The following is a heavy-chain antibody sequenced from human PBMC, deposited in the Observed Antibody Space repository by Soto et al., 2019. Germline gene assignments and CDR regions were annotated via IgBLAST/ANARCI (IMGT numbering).Heavy chain of an antibody. J-gene: IGHJ6*02. Sequence: AASVKVSCKASGYTFSTYALHWVRQAPGQGLEWMGWINGGNGHTRYSQKFKDRVTISRDTPASTAYMELSRLRSEDTAVYYCARGKGMEENYYYYGMDVWGQGTTVTVSS. V-gene: IGHV1-3*01. CDR1: GYTFSTYA. CDR2: INGGNGHT. CDR3: ARGKGMEENYYYYGMDV. D-gene: IGHD1-1*01.